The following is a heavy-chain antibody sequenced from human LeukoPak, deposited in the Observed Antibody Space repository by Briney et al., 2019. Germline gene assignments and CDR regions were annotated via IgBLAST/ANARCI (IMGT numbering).Heavy chain of an antibody. D-gene: IGHD4-17*01. Sequence: ASVKVSCKASGYTFTSYDINWVRQATGQGLEWMGWINPNSGGTNYAQKFQGRVTMTRDTSISTAYMELGRLRSDDTAVYYCARDQEAATTLFDYWGQGTLVTVSS. CDR1: GYTFTSYD. V-gene: IGHV1-2*02. CDR3: ARDQEAATTLFDY. CDR2: INPNSGGT. J-gene: IGHJ4*02.